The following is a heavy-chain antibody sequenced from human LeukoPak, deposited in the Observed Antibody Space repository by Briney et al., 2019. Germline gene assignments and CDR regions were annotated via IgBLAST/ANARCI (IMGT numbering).Heavy chain of an antibody. CDR3: ARYYYDSSGYYGGDAFDI. J-gene: IGHJ3*02. CDR2: IYYSGST. CDR1: GGSISSSSYY. D-gene: IGHD3-22*01. Sequence: SETLSLTCTVSGGSISSSSYYWGWIRQPPGKGLEWIGSIYYSGSTYYNPSLKSRFTISVETSKNQFSLKLSSVTAADTAVYYCARYYYDSSGYYGGDAFDIWGQGTMVTVSS. V-gene: IGHV4-39*01.